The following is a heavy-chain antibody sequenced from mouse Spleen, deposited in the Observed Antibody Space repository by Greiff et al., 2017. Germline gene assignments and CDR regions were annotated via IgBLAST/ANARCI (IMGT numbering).Heavy chain of an antibody. V-gene: IGHV14-1*01. Sequence: EVKLQESGAELVRPGASVKLSCTASGFNIKDYYMHWVKQRPEQGLEWIGRIDPEDGDTEYAPKFQGKATMTADTSSNTAYLQLSSLTSEDTAVYYCTITGRGYYFDYWGQGTTLTVSS. CDR2: IDPEDGDT. J-gene: IGHJ2*01. D-gene: IGHD4-1*01. CDR3: TITGRGYYFDY. CDR1: GFNIKDYY.